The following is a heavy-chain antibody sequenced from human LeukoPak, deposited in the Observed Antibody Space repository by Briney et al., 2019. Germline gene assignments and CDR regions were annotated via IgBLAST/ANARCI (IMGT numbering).Heavy chain of an antibody. Sequence: GSLRLSCAASGFTFSSYAMHWVRQAPGKGLEWVAVISYDGSNKYYADSVKGRFTISRDNSKNTLYLQMNSLRAEDTAVYYCASLGYWGQGTLVTVSS. CDR2: ISYDGSNK. J-gene: IGHJ4*02. V-gene: IGHV3-30*04. CDR1: GFTFSSYA. CDR3: ASLGY. D-gene: IGHD7-27*01.